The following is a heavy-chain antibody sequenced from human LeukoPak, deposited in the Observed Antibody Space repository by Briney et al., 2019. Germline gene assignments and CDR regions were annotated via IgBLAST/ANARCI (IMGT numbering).Heavy chain of an antibody. D-gene: IGHD6-19*01. J-gene: IGHJ4*02. CDR2: INPNSGGT. CDR3: ASGSSLDGSSGWPTHYY. Sequence: ASVKVCCKASGYTFTGYYMHWVRQAPGQGLEWMGWINPNSGGTHFAQKFQDRVTMTRDTSTSTGYMELSRLTSDDTAVYYCASGSSLDGSSGWPTHYYWGQGTLVTVSA. V-gene: IGHV1-2*02. CDR1: GYTFTGYY.